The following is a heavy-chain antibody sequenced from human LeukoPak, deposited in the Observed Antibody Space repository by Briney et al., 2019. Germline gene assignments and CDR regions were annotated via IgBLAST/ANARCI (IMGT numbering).Heavy chain of an antibody. CDR3: ARARYSSGWYNWFDP. CDR1: GYTFIGYY. CDR2: ISAYNGNT. V-gene: IGHV1-18*04. D-gene: IGHD6-19*01. J-gene: IGHJ5*02. Sequence: GASVKVSCKASGYTFIGYYLHWVRQAPGQGLEWMGWISAYNGNTNYAQKLQGRVTMTTDTSTSTAYMELRSLRSDDTAVYYCARARYSSGWYNWFDPWGQGTLVTVSS.